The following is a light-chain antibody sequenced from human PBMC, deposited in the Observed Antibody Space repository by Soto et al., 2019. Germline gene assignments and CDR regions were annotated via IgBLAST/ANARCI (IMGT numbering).Light chain of an antibody. Sequence: DIQMTQSPSTLSASVGDRVTITCRASQSISSWLAWFQQKPGKAPNLLIHKASSLESVVPSRFSGSGSGTEFTLTISSLQPDDFATYYCQQYNSYLWTFGQGTKVEIK. CDR3: QQYNSYLWT. CDR1: QSISSW. V-gene: IGKV1-5*03. J-gene: IGKJ1*01. CDR2: KAS.